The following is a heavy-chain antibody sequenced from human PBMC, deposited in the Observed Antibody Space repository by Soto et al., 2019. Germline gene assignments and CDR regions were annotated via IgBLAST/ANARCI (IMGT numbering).Heavy chain of an antibody. J-gene: IGHJ6*03. V-gene: IGHV3-23*01. CDR2: ISGIGGST. D-gene: IGHD2-8*01. Sequence: GGSLRLSCAASGFTFSSYAMSWVRQAPGKGLEWVSAISGIGGSTYYADSVKGRFTISRDNSKNTLYLQMNSLRAEDTAVYYCAKSDNCTNGVCLPRYYMDVWGKGTTVTSP. CDR3: AKSDNCTNGVCLPRYYMDV. CDR1: GFTFSSYA.